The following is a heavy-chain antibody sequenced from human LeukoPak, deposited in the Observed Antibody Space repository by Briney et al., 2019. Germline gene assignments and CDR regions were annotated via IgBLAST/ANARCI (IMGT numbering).Heavy chain of an antibody. Sequence: GGSLGLFCAASGFTFSTYSMNWVRQAPGKGLEWVSSISSSSSYISYADSVKGRFTISRDNAKNSLYLQMNSLRAEDTAVYYCARGGLRHYYYYYMDVWGKGTTVTVSS. CDR1: GFTFSTYS. D-gene: IGHD4-17*01. J-gene: IGHJ6*03. CDR2: ISSSSSYI. CDR3: ARGGLRHYYYYYMDV. V-gene: IGHV3-21*01.